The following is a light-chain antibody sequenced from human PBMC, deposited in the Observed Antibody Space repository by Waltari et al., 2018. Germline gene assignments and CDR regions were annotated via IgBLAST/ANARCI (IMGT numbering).Light chain of an antibody. CDR3: QNHERLPAT. CDR1: QSVGRF. V-gene: IGKV3-20*01. Sequence: IVLTQSPGTLSLSPGERATLSCRASQSVGRFIVWYQQKPGQAPRLLIYEASRRAPGTPDRFSGSGSGTDFSLTISGLEPEDFAVYYCQNHERLPATFGQGTKVEIK. J-gene: IGKJ1*01. CDR2: EAS.